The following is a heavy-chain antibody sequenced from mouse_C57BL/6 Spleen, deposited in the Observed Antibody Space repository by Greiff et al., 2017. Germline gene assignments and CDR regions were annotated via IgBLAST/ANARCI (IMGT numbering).Heavy chain of an antibody. CDR2: IYPGDGDT. V-gene: IGHV1-82*01. J-gene: IGHJ1*03. CDR1: GYAFSSSW. CDR3: AGVYYYGSGWYFDV. D-gene: IGHD1-1*01. Sequence: QVQLQQSGPELVKPGASVKISCKASGYAFSSSWMNWVKQRPGKGLEWIGRIYPGDGDTNYNGKFKGKGTLTADKSSSTAYMQLSSLTSEDSAVYFCAGVYYYGSGWYFDVWGTGTTVTVSS.